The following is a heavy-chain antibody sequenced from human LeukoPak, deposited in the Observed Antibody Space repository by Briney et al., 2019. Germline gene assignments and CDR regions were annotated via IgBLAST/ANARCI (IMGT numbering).Heavy chain of an antibody. Sequence: SETLSLTCTVYGGPFGVYYWSWVRQPPGKGLEWIGEINHSGSTNYSPSLKSRVTISVDTSKNHFSLKLSSVTAADTAVYYCAGPGAGDLDYWGQGTLVTVPS. J-gene: IGHJ4*02. CDR1: GGPFGVYY. CDR2: INHSGST. CDR3: AGPGAGDLDY. V-gene: IGHV4-34*01. D-gene: IGHD3-10*01.